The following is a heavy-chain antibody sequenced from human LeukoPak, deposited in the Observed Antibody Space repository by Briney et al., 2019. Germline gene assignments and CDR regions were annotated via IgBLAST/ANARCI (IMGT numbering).Heavy chain of an antibody. Sequence: SSETLSLTCTVSGGSISSYYWSWIRQPPGKGLEWIGYIYYSGSTNYNPSLKSRVTISVDTSKNQFSPKLSSVTAADTAVYYCAREKVGATSDAFDIWGQGTMVTVSS. CDR2: IYYSGST. CDR1: GGSISSYY. CDR3: AREKVGATSDAFDI. D-gene: IGHD1-26*01. V-gene: IGHV4-59*08. J-gene: IGHJ3*02.